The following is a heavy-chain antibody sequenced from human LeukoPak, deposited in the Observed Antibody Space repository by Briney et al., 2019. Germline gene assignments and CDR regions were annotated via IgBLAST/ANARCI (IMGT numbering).Heavy chain of an antibody. V-gene: IGHV3-74*01. Sequence: GGSVRLSCAASGFTFSNYWMHWVRQDPGKGLVWVSFINPDGSTTNYADSVKGRFTISRDNAKNALYLQMNSLRAEDTAVYYCAELGITMIGGVWGKGTTVTISS. CDR1: GFTFSNYW. D-gene: IGHD3-10*02. J-gene: IGHJ6*04. CDR3: AELGITMIGGV. CDR2: INPDGSTT.